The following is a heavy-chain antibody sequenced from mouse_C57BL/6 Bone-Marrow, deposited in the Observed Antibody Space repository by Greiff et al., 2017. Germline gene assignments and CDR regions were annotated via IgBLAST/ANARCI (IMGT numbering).Heavy chain of an antibody. CDR1: GYTFTSYW. CDR3: AYDYDGAMDY. CDR2: IHPNSGST. J-gene: IGHJ4*01. D-gene: IGHD2-4*01. V-gene: IGHV1-64*01. Sequence: QVQLQQPGADLVKPGASVKLSCKASGYTFTSYWMHWVKQRPGQGLEWIGMIHPNSGSTNYNEKFKSKATLTVDKSSSTAYLQLSSLTSEDSAVCYCAYDYDGAMDYWGQGTSVTVSS.